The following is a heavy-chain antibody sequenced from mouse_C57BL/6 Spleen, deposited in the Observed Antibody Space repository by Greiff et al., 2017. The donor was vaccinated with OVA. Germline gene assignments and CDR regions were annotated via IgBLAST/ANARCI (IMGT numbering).Heavy chain of an antibody. Sequence: QVQLQQSGPGLVAPSQSLSITCTVSGFSLTSYAISWVRQPPGKGLEWLGVIWTGGGTNYNSAPKSRLSISKDNSKSQVFLKMNSLQTDNRSRYYGACITTVGATDAMDYWGQGTSVTVSS. D-gene: IGHD1-1*01. CDR1: GFSLTSYA. CDR3: ACITTVGATDAMDY. V-gene: IGHV2-9-1*01. CDR2: IWTGGGT. J-gene: IGHJ4*01.